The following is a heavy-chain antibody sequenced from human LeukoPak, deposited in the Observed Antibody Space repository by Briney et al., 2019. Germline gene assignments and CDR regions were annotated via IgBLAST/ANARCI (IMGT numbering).Heavy chain of an antibody. CDR3: TRYNHDRFDY. CDR1: GLTFGGYG. CDR2: IAYDGSRA. D-gene: IGHD1-14*01. Sequence: PGRSLRLSCAGSGLTFGGYGMHWFRQTPGKGLEGVAVIAYDGSRAFYADSVKGRFTISRDNSKNTMSVQMDDLRAQDTAVYYCTRYNHDRFDYRGQGTLVTVSS. J-gene: IGHJ4*02. V-gene: IGHV3-33*01.